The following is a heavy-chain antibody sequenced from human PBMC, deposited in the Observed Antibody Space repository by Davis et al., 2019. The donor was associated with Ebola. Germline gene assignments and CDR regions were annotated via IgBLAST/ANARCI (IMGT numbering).Heavy chain of an antibody. V-gene: IGHV3-21*01. CDR3: ARVMAVAATGWFDP. Sequence: GGSLRLSCAASGFTFSSYWMSWVRQAPGKGLEWVSSISSSSSYIYYADSVKGRFTISRDNAKNSLYLQMNSLRAEDTAVYYCARVMAVAATGWFDPWGQGTLVTVSS. D-gene: IGHD6-19*01. CDR1: GFTFSSYW. J-gene: IGHJ5*02. CDR2: ISSSSSYI.